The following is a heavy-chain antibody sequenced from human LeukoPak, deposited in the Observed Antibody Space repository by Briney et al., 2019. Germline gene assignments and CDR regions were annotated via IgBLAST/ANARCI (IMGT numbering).Heavy chain of an antibody. J-gene: IGHJ5*02. Sequence: SVKVSCKASGGTFSSYAISWVRQAPGQGLEWMGRIIPILGIANYAQKFQGRVTITADKSTSTAYMELSRLRSDDTAVYYCARDTEVIAILGSQGFDPWGQGTLVTVSS. CDR2: IIPILGIA. CDR3: ARDTEVIAILGSQGFDP. CDR1: GGTFSSYA. D-gene: IGHD2-21*01. V-gene: IGHV1-69*04.